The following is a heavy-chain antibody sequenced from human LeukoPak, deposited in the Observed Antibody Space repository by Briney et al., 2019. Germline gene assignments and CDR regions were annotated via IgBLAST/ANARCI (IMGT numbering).Heavy chain of an antibody. CDR1: GFTFSNFA. V-gene: IGHV3-30*04. CDR2: VSYDGSYK. CDR3: ARAPGYGAAYYFDY. J-gene: IGHJ4*02. D-gene: IGHD1-1*01. Sequence: GGSLRLSCAATGFTFSNFAMHWVRQAPGKGLEWVAVVSYDGSYKYYADSVKGRFTISRDNSKNTLYLQMNSLRAEDTAVYYCARAPGYGAAYYFDYWGQGTLVTVSS.